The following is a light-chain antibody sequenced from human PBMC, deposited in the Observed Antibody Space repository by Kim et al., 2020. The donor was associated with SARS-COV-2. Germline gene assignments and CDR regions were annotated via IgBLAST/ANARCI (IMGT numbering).Light chain of an antibody. Sequence: GQRGTISCSGSSSTIGSYTVNWYQQPPGTAPKLLIYSNNQRPSGVPDRFSGSKSGTSASLAISGLQSEDEADYYCAAWDDSLNGPVFGGGTQLTVL. CDR2: SNN. CDR3: AAWDDSLNGPV. CDR1: SSTIGSYT. J-gene: IGLJ2*01. V-gene: IGLV1-44*01.